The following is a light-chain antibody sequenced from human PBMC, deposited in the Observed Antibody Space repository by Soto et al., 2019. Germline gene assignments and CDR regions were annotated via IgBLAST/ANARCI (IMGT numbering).Light chain of an antibody. CDR1: SSNIGAGYD. CDR3: QSYDSSLSGVV. Sequence: QSVLTQPPSVSGAPGQRVTISCTGSSSNIGAGYDVHWYLQLPGTAPKLLIYGNINRPSGVPDRFSGSKSGTSASLAITGLQAEDEADYYCQSYDSSLSGVVFGGGTKATVL. CDR2: GNI. V-gene: IGLV1-40*01. J-gene: IGLJ2*01.